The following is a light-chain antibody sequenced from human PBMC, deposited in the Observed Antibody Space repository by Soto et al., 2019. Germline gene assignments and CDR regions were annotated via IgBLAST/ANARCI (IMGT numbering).Light chain of an antibody. J-gene: IGLJ1*01. CDR1: SSDVGGYNL. Sequence: QSVLTQPASVSGSPGQSITISCTGTSSDVGGYNLVSWYQQYPGKAPKLLIYEDSKRPSGVSNRFSGSKSGNTASLTISGLQAGDETDYYCGSWDSSLSAYVFGTGTKVT. CDR3: GSWDSSLSAYV. V-gene: IGLV2-23*01. CDR2: EDS.